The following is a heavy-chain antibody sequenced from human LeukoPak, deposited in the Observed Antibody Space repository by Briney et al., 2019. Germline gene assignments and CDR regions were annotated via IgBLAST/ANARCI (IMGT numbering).Heavy chain of an antibody. J-gene: IGHJ4*02. D-gene: IGHD2-15*01. CDR2: IGPHSSAT. V-gene: IGHV1-2*02. CDR3: ARDGGGGD. CDR1: GFTFTDYY. Sequence: GASVKVSCKSSGFTFTDYYIHWVRQAPGQGLEWMGYIGPHSSATSSPQEFQGRVTMTRDTSMSTAYMELTRLTSDDTAVYYCARDGGGGDWGQGTLVTVSS.